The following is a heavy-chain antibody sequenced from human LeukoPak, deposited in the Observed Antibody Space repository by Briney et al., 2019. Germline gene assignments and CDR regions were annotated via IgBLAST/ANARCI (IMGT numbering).Heavy chain of an antibody. CDR1: GYTFTSYY. CDR3: ARDLAPPSGIDI. CDR2: ISAYNGNT. V-gene: IGHV1-18*04. Sequence: ASVKVSCKASGYTFTSYYMHWVRQAPGQGLEWMGWISAYNGNTNYAQKLQGRVTMTTDTSTSTAYMELRSLRSDDTAVYYCARDLAPPSGIDIWGQGTMVTVSS. J-gene: IGHJ3*02. D-gene: IGHD3-10*01.